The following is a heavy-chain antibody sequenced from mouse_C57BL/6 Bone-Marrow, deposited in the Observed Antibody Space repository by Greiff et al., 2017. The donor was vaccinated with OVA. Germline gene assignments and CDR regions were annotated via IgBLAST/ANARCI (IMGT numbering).Heavy chain of an antibody. V-gene: IGHV1-53*01. D-gene: IGHD1-1*01. CDR3: ARSGIVYYGRGFAY. J-gene: IGHJ3*01. CDR1: GYTFTSYW. CDR2: INPSNGGT. Sequence: QVQLQQPGTELVKPGASVKLSCKASGYTFTSYWMHWVKQRPGQGLEWIGNINPSNGGTTYNEKFKYKATLTVDKSSSTAYIQLSSLTSADSAVYYCARSGIVYYGRGFAYWGQGTLVTVSA.